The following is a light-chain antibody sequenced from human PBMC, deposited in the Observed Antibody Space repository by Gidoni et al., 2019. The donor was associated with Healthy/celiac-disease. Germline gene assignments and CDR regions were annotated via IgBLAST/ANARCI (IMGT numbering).Light chain of an antibody. J-gene: IGKJ4*01. V-gene: IGKV1-5*03. Sequence: DIQMTQSPSTLSASVGDRVTINCRASQSISSWLAWYQQKPGKAPKLLIYKASSLESGVPSRFGGSGSGTEFTLTISSLQPDDFATYYCQLYNSYSVTFGGGTKVEIK. CDR3: QLYNSYSVT. CDR1: QSISSW. CDR2: KAS.